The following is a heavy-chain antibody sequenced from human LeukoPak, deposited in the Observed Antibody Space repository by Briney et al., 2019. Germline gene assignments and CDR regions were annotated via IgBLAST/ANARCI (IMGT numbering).Heavy chain of an antibody. CDR3: AMQWLVRDAFDI. V-gene: IGHV4-38-2*01. CDR2: IYHSGSS. D-gene: IGHD6-19*01. CDR1: GYSISSGYY. Sequence: KPSETLSLTCAVSGYSISSGYYWGWIRQPPGKGLEWIGSIYHSGSSYYNPSLKSRVTISVDTSKNQFSLKLSSATAADTAVHYCAMQWLVRDAFDIWGQGTMVTVSS. J-gene: IGHJ3*02.